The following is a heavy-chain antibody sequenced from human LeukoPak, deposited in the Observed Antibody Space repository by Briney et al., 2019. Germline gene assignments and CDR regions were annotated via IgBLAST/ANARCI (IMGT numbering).Heavy chain of an antibody. D-gene: IGHD4-17*01. CDR1: GFTFSNAW. J-gene: IGHJ4*02. Sequence: GGSLRLSCAASGFTFSNAWMSWVRQAPGKGLEWVGRIKSKTDGGTTDYAAPVKGRFTISRDDSKNTLYLRMNSLKTEDTAVYYCTTEGDYGDYYDYWGQGTLVTVSS. CDR3: TTEGDYGDYYDY. V-gene: IGHV3-15*01. CDR2: IKSKTDGGTT.